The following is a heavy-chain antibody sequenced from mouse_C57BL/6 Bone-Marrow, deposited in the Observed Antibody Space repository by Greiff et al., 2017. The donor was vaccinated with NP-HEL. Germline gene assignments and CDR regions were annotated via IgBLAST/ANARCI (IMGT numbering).Heavy chain of an antibody. V-gene: IGHV1-82*01. CDR3: ARSGGYYYAY. CDR1: GYAFSSSW. Sequence: QVQLQQSGPELVKPGASVKISCKASGYAFSSSWMNWVKQRPGKGLEWIGRIYPGDGDTNYNGKFKGKATLTADKSYSTAYMQLSSLTSEDSAVYFCARSGGYYYAYWGQGTLVTVSA. CDR2: IYPGDGDT. D-gene: IGHD1-1*01. J-gene: IGHJ3*01.